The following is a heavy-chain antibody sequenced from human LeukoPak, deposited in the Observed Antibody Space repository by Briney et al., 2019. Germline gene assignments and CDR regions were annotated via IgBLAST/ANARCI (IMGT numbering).Heavy chain of an antibody. Sequence: GGSLRLSCAVSGFTFDDYAMHWVRQVPGKGLEWVSGINWNSDSIGYADSVKGRFTTSRDNAKNSLYLQMNSLRAEDTAIYYCAKDWDWELLIFDYWGQGTLVTVSS. D-gene: IGHD1-26*01. V-gene: IGHV3-9*01. CDR2: INWNSDSI. CDR3: AKDWDWELLIFDY. CDR1: GFTFDDYA. J-gene: IGHJ4*02.